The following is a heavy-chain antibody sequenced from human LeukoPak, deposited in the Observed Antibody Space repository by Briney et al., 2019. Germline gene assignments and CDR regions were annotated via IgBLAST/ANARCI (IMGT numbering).Heavy chain of an antibody. CDR3: ARVGPFYGSGRGPNWFDP. D-gene: IGHD3-10*01. J-gene: IGHJ5*02. Sequence: PSETLSLTCAVYGGSFSGYYWSWIRQPPGKGLEWIGEINHSGSTNYNPSPKSRVTISVDTSKNQFSLKLSSVTAADTAVYYCARVGPFYGSGRGPNWFDPWGQGTLVTVSS. CDR2: INHSGST. V-gene: IGHV4-34*01. CDR1: GGSFSGYY.